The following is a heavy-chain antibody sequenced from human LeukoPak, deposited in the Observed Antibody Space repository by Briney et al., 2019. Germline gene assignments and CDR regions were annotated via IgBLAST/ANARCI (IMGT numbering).Heavy chain of an antibody. CDR1: GFTFTSSA. CDR3: AAVVSDDSSGYYYALDAFDI. V-gene: IGHV1-58*02. D-gene: IGHD3-22*01. J-gene: IGHJ3*02. CDR2: IFVGSGNT. Sequence: GSSVRVSCKASGFTFTSSAMQWVRQARGQRLEWIGWIFVGSGNTNYAQKVQERVTITRDKAKSTAYMEMSSLRSEHTPVYYCAAVVSDDSSGYYYALDAFDIWGQGTMVTVSS.